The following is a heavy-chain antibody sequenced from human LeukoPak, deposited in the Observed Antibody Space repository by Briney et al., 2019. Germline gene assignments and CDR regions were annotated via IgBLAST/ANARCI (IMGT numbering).Heavy chain of an antibody. D-gene: IGHD3-16*01. CDR1: GGSISSYY. V-gene: IGHV4-4*09. Sequence: SETLSLTCTVSGGSISSYYWSWIRKPPGKGLEWIGYIYTSGSTNYNPSLKSRVTISVDTSKNQFSLKLSSVTAADTAVYYCARMRGTRLDYWGQGTLVTVSS. CDR2: IYTSGST. J-gene: IGHJ4*02. CDR3: ARMRGTRLDY.